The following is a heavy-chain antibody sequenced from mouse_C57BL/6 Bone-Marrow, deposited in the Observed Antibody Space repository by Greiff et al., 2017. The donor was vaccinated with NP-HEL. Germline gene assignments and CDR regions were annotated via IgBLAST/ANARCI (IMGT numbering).Heavy chain of an antibody. CDR1: GFTFSSYA. CDR2: ISDGGSYT. D-gene: IGHD2-5*01. J-gene: IGHJ2*01. Sequence: DVMLVESGGGLVKPGGSLKLSCAASGFTFSSYAMSWVRQTPEKRLEWVATISDGGSYTYYPDNVKGRFTISRDNAKNNLYLQMRHLKSEDTAMYYCARDWGYYSNYREYYFDYWGQGTTLTVSS. CDR3: ARDWGYYSNYREYYFDY. V-gene: IGHV5-4*01.